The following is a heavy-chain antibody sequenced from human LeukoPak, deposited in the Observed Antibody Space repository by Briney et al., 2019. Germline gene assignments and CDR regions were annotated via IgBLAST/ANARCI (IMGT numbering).Heavy chain of an antibody. V-gene: IGHV4-4*07. CDR1: GGSISSYY. D-gene: IGHD3-10*01. J-gene: IGHJ4*02. CDR2: IYTSGST. CDR3: ARGIYYGSVYYLDY. Sequence: MSSETLSLTCTVSGGSISSYYWSWIRQPAGKGLEWIGRIYTSGSTNYNPSLKSRVTMSVDTSKNQFSLKLSSVTAADTAVYYCARGIYYGSVYYLDYWGQGTLVTVSS.